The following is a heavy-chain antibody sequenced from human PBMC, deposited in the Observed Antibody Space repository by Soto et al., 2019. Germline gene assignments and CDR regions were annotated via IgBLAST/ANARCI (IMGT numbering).Heavy chain of an antibody. D-gene: IGHD1-26*01. Sequence: PGGSLRLSCAASGFPFSGSAMHWVRQASGKGLEWVGRVKSKANGGSGDYAAPVKGRFVVSRDDSKDIVYLQMNSLKIEDTGVYYCTTDSRTTLPEIRFDYWGHGTQVTVSS. CDR1: GFPFSGSA. V-gene: IGHV3-15*07. CDR3: TTDSRTTLPEIRFDY. CDR2: VKSKANGGSG. J-gene: IGHJ4*01.